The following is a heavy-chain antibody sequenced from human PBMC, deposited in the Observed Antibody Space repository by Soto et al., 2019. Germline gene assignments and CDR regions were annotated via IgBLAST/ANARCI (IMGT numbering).Heavy chain of an antibody. J-gene: IGHJ4*02. CDR2: IKPDGSRT. D-gene: IGHD1-1*01. CDR1: GFTFSSYW. Sequence: DGSLRLSWAASGFTFSSYWMHWVRQAPGEGLVWVSYIKPDGSRTKDADSVKVRFTISRDNASNTLYLRMNSLRAEDTAVYYCARDNNWSYDSWGRGTLVTVST. CDR3: ARDNNWSYDS. V-gene: IGHV3-74*03.